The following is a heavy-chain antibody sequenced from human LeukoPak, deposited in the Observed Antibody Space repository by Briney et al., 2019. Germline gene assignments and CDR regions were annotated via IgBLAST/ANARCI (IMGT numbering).Heavy chain of an antibody. CDR1: GFTFSHYA. CDR2: ISFDGTNK. D-gene: IGHD4-23*01. Sequence: GRSLRLSCAASGFTFSHYAMHWVRQAPGKGLEWVAVISFDGTNKFYADSVKGRFTISRDNSKNALYLQMNSLRAEDTAVYYCARSVVTLYWYFDLWGRGTLVTVSS. V-gene: IGHV3-30*03. J-gene: IGHJ2*01. CDR3: ARSVVTLYWYFDL.